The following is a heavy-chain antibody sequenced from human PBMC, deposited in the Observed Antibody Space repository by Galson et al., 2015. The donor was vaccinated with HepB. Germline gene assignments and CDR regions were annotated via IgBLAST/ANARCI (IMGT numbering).Heavy chain of an antibody. CDR3: ARQYCSSTSCYPNWFDP. CDR1: GYSFTSYW. CDR2: IYPGDSDT. D-gene: IGHD2-2*01. J-gene: IGHJ5*02. V-gene: IGHV5-51*01. Sequence: QSGAEVKKPGESLKISCKGSGYSFTSYWIGWVRQMPGKGLEWMGIIYPGDSDTRYSPSFQGQVTISADKSISTAYLQWSSLKASDTAMYYCARQYCSSTSCYPNWFDPWGQGTLVTVSS.